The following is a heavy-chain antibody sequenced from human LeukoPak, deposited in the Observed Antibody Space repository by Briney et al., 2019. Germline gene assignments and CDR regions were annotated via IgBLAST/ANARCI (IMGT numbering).Heavy chain of an antibody. CDR1: GFTLSSYA. Sequence: GGSLRLPCAASGFTLSSYAMSWVRQAPGKGLEWVSAISGSGGSTYYADSVKGRFTISRDNSKNTLYLQMNSLRAEDTAVYYCAKGSGYYPEYSQHWGQGTLVTVSS. V-gene: IGHV3-23*01. J-gene: IGHJ1*01. CDR2: ISGSGGST. CDR3: AKGSGYYPEYSQH. D-gene: IGHD3-22*01.